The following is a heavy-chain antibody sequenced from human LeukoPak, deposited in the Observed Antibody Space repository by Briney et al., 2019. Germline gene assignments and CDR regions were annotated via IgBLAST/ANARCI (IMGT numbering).Heavy chain of an antibody. Sequence: PGGSLRLSCAASGFTVSSNYMSWVRQAPGKGLEWVSVIYSGGSTYNADSVKGRFTISRDNSKNTLYLQMNSLRAEDTAVYYCARVEGSGSYYYSFNYWGQGTLVTVSS. D-gene: IGHD3-10*01. CDR2: IYSGGST. J-gene: IGHJ4*02. CDR3: ARVEGSGSYYYSFNY. CDR1: GFTVSSNY. V-gene: IGHV3-66*01.